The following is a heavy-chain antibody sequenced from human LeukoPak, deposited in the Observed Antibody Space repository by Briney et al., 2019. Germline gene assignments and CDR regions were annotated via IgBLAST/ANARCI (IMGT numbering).Heavy chain of an antibody. CDR2: INHSGST. CDR3: ATAALYYYDSSGYSDY. Sequence: PSETLSLTCAVYGGSFSGYYWSWIRQPPGKGPEWIGEINHSGSTNYNPSLKSRVTISVDTSKNQFSLKLSSVTAADTAVYYCATAALYYYDSSGYSDYWGQGTLVTVSS. CDR1: GGSFSGYY. J-gene: IGHJ4*02. D-gene: IGHD3-22*01. V-gene: IGHV4-34*01.